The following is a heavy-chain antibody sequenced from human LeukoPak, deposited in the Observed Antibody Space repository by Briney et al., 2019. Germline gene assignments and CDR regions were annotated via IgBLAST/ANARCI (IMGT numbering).Heavy chain of an antibody. D-gene: IGHD1-7*01. CDR3: ATSRTFDY. CDR1: GFTFSSYA. Sequence: GGSLRLSCAASGFTFSSYAMTWVRQAPGKGLEWVANIKQDGSEKYYVDSVKGRFTISRDNAKSSLYLQMNSLRAEDTAVYYCATSRTFDYWGQGTLVTVSS. CDR2: IKQDGSEK. V-gene: IGHV3-7*01. J-gene: IGHJ4*02.